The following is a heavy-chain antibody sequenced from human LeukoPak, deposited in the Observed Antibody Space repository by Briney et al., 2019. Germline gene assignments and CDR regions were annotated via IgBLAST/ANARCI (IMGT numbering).Heavy chain of an antibody. D-gene: IGHD4-17*01. Sequence: PGGSLRLSCAASGFTFSSYSMNWVRQAPGKGLEWVSSISSSSSYIYYADSVKGRFTISRDNAKNSLYLQMNSLRAEDTAVYYCARKRLRFNWFDPWGQGTLVTVSS. CDR2: ISSSSSYI. J-gene: IGHJ5*02. CDR1: GFTFSSYS. CDR3: ARKRLRFNWFDP. V-gene: IGHV3-21*01.